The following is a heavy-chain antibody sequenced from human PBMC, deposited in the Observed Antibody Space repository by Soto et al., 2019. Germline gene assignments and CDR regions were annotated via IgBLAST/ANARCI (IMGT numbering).Heavy chain of an antibody. CDR3: ALHVVVVTSAIHNYFNY. D-gene: IGHD2-21*02. CDR2: ISYDGSNK. Sequence: SLRLSCAASGFTFSSYGMHWVRQAPGKGLEWVAVISYDGSNKYYADSVKGRFTISRDNSKNTLYLQMNSLRAEDTAVYYCALHVVVVTSAIHNYFNYWGQGTLVTVSS. CDR1: GFTFSSYG. J-gene: IGHJ4*02. V-gene: IGHV3-30*03.